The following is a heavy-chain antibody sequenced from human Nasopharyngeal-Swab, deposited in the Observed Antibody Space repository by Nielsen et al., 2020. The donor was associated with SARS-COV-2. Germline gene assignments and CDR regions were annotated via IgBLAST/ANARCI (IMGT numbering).Heavy chain of an antibody. V-gene: IGHV3-21*01. D-gene: IGHD6-13*01. CDR2: ISSSSSYI. J-gene: IGHJ4*02. CDR1: GFTFSSYS. CDR3: ARDPTYSSSWTYYFDY. Sequence: GGSLRLSCAASGFTFSSYSMNWVRQAPGKGLEWVSSISSSSSYIYYADSVKGRFTISRDNAKNSLYLQMNSLRAEDTAVYFCARDPTYSSSWTYYFDYRGQGTLVTVSS.